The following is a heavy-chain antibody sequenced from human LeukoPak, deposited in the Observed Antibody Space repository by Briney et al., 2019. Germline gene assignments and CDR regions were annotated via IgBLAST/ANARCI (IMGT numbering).Heavy chain of an antibody. Sequence: GGSLRLSCAASGFTFSSYEMNWVRQAPGKGLEWVAVISYDGSNKYYADSVKGRFTISRDNSKNTLYLQMNSLRAEDTAVYYCAKEALYSSGWYSPDAFDIWGQGTMVTVSS. J-gene: IGHJ3*02. D-gene: IGHD6-19*01. CDR3: AKEALYSSGWYSPDAFDI. V-gene: IGHV3-30*18. CDR1: GFTFSSYE. CDR2: ISYDGSNK.